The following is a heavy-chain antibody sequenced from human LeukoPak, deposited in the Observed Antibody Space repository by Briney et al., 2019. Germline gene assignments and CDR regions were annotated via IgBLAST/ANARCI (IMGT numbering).Heavy chain of an antibody. CDR1: GGSFSDHY. CDR2: VNNSGST. V-gene: IGHV4-34*01. D-gene: IGHD4-17*01. J-gene: IGHJ3*02. CDR3: AHGDYSNDAFDI. Sequence: ASETLSLTCAVYGGSFSDHYWIWIRQPPGKGLEWIGEVNNSGSTNYNPSLKSRVTISVDTSKNQFSLKLSSVTAADTAEYYCAHGDYSNDAFDIWGQGTMVTVSS.